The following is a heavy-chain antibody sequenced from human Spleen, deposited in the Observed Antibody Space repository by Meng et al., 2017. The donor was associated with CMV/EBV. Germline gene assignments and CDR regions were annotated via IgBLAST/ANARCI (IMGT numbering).Heavy chain of an antibody. V-gene: IGHV4-39*07. J-gene: IGHJ3*02. CDR1: GGSISSSSYY. CDR2: IYYSGST. CDR3: ARHCSSASCYTNAFDI. D-gene: IGHD2-2*02. Sequence: SETLSLTCSVSGGSISSSSYYWGWIRQPPGKGLEWIGSIYYSGSTYYNPSLKSRVTISVDTSKNQFSLKLSSVTAADTAVYYCARHCSSASCYTNAFDIWGQGTMVTVSS.